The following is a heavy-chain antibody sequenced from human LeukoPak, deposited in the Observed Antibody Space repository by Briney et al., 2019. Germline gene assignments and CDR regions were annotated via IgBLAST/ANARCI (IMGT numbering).Heavy chain of an antibody. D-gene: IGHD3-10*01. CDR3: ARDLLWFGELLPPPYYFDY. Sequence: GASVKVSCKASGYTFTTYSMHWVRQAPGQRLEWMGWINAGNGNTKYSQRFQGRVTFTRDTSASTAYMELSSLRSDDTAVYYCARDLLWFGELLPPPYYFDYWGQGTLVTVSS. J-gene: IGHJ4*02. CDR1: GYTFTTYS. CDR2: INAGNGNT. V-gene: IGHV1-3*01.